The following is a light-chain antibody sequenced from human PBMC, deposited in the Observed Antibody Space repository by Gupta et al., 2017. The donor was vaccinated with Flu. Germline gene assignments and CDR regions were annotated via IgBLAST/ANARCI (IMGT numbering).Light chain of an antibody. CDR2: AAS. V-gene: IGKV1-39*01. Sequence: IQMTQSPSSLSASVGDRVTITCRASQTISTYLNWYQQRPGEAPNLLIYAASNLQSGVPLRFSGRGSGTDFTLTISSLRPEDFASYYCQQTYRTPYTFGQGTKLEIK. CDR3: QQTYRTPYT. J-gene: IGKJ2*01. CDR1: QTISTY.